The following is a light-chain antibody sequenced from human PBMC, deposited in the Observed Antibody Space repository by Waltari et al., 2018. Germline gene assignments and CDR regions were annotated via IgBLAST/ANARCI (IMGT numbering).Light chain of an antibody. CDR1: SSNIGDNF. J-gene: IGLJ2*01. CDR3: ATWDTRLTAVL. CDR2: DNY. Sequence: QSVLTQPPSVSAAPGQDVTISCSGSSSNIGDNFVSWYQQLPGAAPKFLIYDNYRRPSGIPDRFAGSKSGTSATLVITGLQTGDEAHYYCATWDTRLTAVLFGGGTKVTVL. V-gene: IGLV1-51*01.